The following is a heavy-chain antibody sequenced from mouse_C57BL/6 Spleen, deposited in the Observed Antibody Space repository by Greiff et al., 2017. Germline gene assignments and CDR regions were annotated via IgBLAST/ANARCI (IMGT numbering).Heavy chain of an antibody. Sequence: QVQLKQPGAELVKPGASVKLSCKASGYTFTSYWMHWVKQRPGQGLEWIGMIHPNSGSTNYNEKFKSKATLTVDKSSSTAYMQLSSLTSEDSAVYYCARGGITTGPLDYWGQGTTLTVSS. J-gene: IGHJ2*01. CDR3: ARGGITTGPLDY. CDR1: GYTFTSYW. V-gene: IGHV1-64*01. CDR2: IHPNSGST. D-gene: IGHD1-1*01.